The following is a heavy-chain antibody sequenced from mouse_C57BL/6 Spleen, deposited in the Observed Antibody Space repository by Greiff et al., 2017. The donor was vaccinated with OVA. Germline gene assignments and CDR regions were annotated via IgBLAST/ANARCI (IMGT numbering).Heavy chain of an antibody. CDR3: ARQAYYSNAFLDY. CDR1: GYTFTSYW. CDR2: IHPNSGST. V-gene: IGHV1-64*01. J-gene: IGHJ2*01. D-gene: IGHD2-5*01. Sequence: VQLQQPGAELVKPGASVKLSCKASGYTFTSYWMHWVKQRPGQGLEWIGMIHPNSGSTNYNAKFKSKATLTVDKSSSTAYMQLSSLTSEYSAVYYCARQAYYSNAFLDYWGQGTTLTVSS.